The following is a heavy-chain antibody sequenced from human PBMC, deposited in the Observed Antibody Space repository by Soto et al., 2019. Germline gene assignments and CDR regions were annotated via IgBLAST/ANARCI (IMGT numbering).Heavy chain of an antibody. Sequence: GGSLRLSCAASGFTFSSYAMHWVSQAPGKRLEWVAVISYDGSNKYYADSVKGRFTISRDNSKNTLYLQMNSLRAEDTAVYYCARDDGIANYYDSSTPPHPLVYWGQGTLVTVSS. V-gene: IGHV3-30-3*01. CDR3: ARDDGIANYYDSSTPPHPLVY. CDR2: ISYDGSNK. J-gene: IGHJ4*02. CDR1: GFTFSSYA. D-gene: IGHD3-22*01.